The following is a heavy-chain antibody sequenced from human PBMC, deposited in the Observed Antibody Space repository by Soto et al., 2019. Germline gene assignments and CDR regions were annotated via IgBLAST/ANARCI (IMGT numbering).Heavy chain of an antibody. CDR1: GFTFTNYW. CDR3: AIDGGSGIDY. D-gene: IGHD6-19*01. CDR2: IKQDESEK. J-gene: IGHJ4*02. V-gene: IGHV3-7*03. Sequence: EVQLVESGGGLVQPGGSLRLSCAASGFTFTNYWMTWVRQAPGKGLDWVANIKQDESEKYYVDSVKGRFTISRDNAKNSLYLQMNNLRVDDTAVYYCAIDGGSGIDYWGQGTLVTVSP.